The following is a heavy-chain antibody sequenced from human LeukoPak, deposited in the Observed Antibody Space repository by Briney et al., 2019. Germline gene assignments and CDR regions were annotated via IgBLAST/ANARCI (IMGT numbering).Heavy chain of an antibody. Sequence: PGGTLRLSCAASGFTFNTFAMNWVRQAPGKGLEWVSAISGGGDSVYYADSVKGRSIIARDNSKNTLYLQMNSLRVEDTAVYYCAKVLSWSGFPMDVWGKGTTVTVA. CDR1: GFTFNTFA. J-gene: IGHJ6*04. V-gene: IGHV3-23*01. CDR3: AKVLSWSGFPMDV. CDR2: ISGGGDSV. D-gene: IGHD3-3*01.